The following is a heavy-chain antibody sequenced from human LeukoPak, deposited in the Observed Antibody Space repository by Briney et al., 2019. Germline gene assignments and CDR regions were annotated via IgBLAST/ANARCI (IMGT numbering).Heavy chain of an antibody. CDR2: ISGSGGST. CDR1: GFTFSSYA. CDR3: ARLKGITMVWAVLTWFDP. J-gene: IGHJ5*02. V-gene: IGHV3-23*01. Sequence: GGSLRLSCAASGFTFSSYAMSWVRQAPGKGLEWVSAISGSGGSTYYADSVKGRFTISRDNSKNTLYLQMNNLRAEDTAVYYCARLKGITMVWAVLTWFDPWGQGTLVTVSS. D-gene: IGHD3-10*01.